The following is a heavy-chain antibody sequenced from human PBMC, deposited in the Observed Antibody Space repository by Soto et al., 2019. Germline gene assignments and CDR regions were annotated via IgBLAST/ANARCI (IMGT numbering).Heavy chain of an antibody. Sequence: QITLKESGPTLVKPTQTLTLTCTFSGFSLSTSGVGVGWIRQPPGKALEWLALIYWDDDKRYSPSLKSRLTITKDTSKNQVVLTRTNMDPVDTATYYCAHVEGQRTDFDYWGQGTLVTVSS. D-gene: IGHD6-25*01. CDR2: IYWDDDK. J-gene: IGHJ4*02. CDR1: GFSLSTSGVG. CDR3: AHVEGQRTDFDY. V-gene: IGHV2-5*02.